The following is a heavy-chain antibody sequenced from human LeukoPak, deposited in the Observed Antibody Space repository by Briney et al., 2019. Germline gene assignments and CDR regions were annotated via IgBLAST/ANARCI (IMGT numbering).Heavy chain of an antibody. D-gene: IGHD3-3*01. CDR1: GYTFTSYD. Sequence: ASVKVSRKASGYTFTSYDINWVRQATGQGLEWMGWMNPNSGNTGYAQKFQGRVTITRNTSISAAYMELSSLRSEDTAVYYCARETSSGYLYDASDIWGQGTMVTVSS. CDR3: ARETSSGYLYDASDI. J-gene: IGHJ3*02. CDR2: MNPNSGNT. V-gene: IGHV1-8*03.